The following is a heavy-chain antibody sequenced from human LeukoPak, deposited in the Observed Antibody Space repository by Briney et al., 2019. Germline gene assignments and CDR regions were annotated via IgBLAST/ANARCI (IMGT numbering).Heavy chain of an antibody. J-gene: IGHJ3*02. CDR2: INHSGST. V-gene: IGHV4-34*01. D-gene: IGHD4-17*01. CDR3: ARGDYVNAFDI. CDR1: GGSISSYY. Sequence: SETLSLTCTVSGGSISSYYWSWIRQPPGKGLEWIGEINHSGSTNYNPSLKSRVTISVDTSKNQFSLKLSSVTAADTAVYYCARGDYVNAFDIWGQGTMVTVSS.